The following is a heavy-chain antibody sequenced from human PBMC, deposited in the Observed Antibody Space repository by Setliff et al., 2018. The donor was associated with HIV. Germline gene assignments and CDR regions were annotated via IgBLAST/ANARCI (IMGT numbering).Heavy chain of an antibody. CDR1: GDSITNSMHY. J-gene: IGHJ6*02. CDR2: IHYNDGKT. Sequence: ETLSLTCTVSGDSITNSMHYWSWIRQPPGKGLEFIGSIHYNDGKTYYNAALMSRLTISLDTANNRFSLRLTSATAADTAIYYCARKAADVSGGGMDVWGQGTTVTVSS. V-gene: IGHV4-39*07. D-gene: IGHD2-15*01. CDR3: ARKAADVSGGGMDV.